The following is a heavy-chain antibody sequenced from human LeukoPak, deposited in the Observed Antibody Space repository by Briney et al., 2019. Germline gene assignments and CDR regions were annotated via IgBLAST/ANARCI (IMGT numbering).Heavy chain of an antibody. CDR2: IYYGGST. V-gene: IGHV4-30-4*01. D-gene: IGHD3-22*01. Sequence: SQTLSLTCTVSGGSISSGDYYWSWIRQPPGKGLEWIGYIYYGGSTYYNPSLKSRVTISVDTSKNQFSLKLSSVTAADTAVYCCARWRNYYDSSGYYLTGTLDYWGQGTLVTVSS. CDR1: GGSISSGDYY. CDR3: ARWRNYYDSSGYYLTGTLDY. J-gene: IGHJ4*02.